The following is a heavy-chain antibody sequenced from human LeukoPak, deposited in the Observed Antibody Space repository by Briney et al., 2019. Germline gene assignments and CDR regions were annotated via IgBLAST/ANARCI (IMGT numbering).Heavy chain of an antibody. CDR3: ARGGIVGSRTNWFDP. V-gene: IGHV4-59*01. CDR2: IYYSGST. J-gene: IGHJ5*02. D-gene: IGHD1-26*01. Sequence: SETLSLTCTVSGGSISSYYWSWIRQPPGKGLEWIGYIYYSGSTNYNPSLKSRVTISLDTSKSQFSLKLTSVTPADTAVYYCARGGIVGSRTNWFDPWGQGILVTVSS. CDR1: GGSISSYY.